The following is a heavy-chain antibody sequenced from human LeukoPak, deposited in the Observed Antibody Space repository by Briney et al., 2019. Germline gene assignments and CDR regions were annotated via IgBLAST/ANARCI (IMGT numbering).Heavy chain of an antibody. J-gene: IGHJ3*01. CDR3: ARSPISYYYDSSGGHDAFDV. CDR1: GYPFTNYW. Sequence: ESLKISCKCSGYPFTNYWIGWVRQMPGKGLDWMGIIYPGESDTRYSPSFQGQLTMSADKSINTAYLQWSSLTASDTAMYYCARSPISYYYDSSGGHDAFDVWGEGTLVTVSS. V-gene: IGHV5-51*01. D-gene: IGHD3-22*01. CDR2: IYPGESDT.